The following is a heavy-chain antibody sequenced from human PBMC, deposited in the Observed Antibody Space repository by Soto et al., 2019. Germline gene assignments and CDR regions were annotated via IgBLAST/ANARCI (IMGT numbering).Heavy chain of an antibody. CDR3: ARGYMDV. Sequence: EVQLVESGGGLVQPGGSLRLSCAASGFTFSSYAMHWVRQAPGKGLEYVSAISSNGGSTYYANSVKGRFTISRDNSKNTLYLQMGSLRAEDMAVYYCARGYMDVWGKGTTVTVSS. V-gene: IGHV3-64*01. CDR2: ISSNGGST. CDR1: GFTFSSYA. J-gene: IGHJ6*04.